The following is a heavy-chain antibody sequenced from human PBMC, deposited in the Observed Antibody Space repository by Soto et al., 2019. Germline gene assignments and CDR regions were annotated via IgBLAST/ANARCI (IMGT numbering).Heavy chain of an antibody. CDR3: ARSTNDYGERH. J-gene: IGHJ4*02. CDR1: GYTFTSYD. Sequence: ASVKVSCKASGYTFTSYDINWVRQATGQGLEWMGWMNPNSGNTGYAQKFQGRVTMTSNTSISTAYMELSSLRSEDTAVYYCARSTNDYGERHWGQGNLVTVSS. D-gene: IGHD4-17*01. CDR2: MNPNSGNT. V-gene: IGHV1-8*01.